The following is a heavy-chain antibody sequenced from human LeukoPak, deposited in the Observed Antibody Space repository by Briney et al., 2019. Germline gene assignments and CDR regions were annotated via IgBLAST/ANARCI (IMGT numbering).Heavy chain of an antibody. CDR3: ARGRGRQDTRDAFDI. Sequence: ASVKVSCKASGYTFTSYYMHWVRQAPGQGLEWMGIINTSGGSTSYAQKFQSRVTMTRDMSTSTVYMELSSLRSEDTAVYYCARGRGRQDTRDAFDIWGQGTMVAVSS. V-gene: IGHV1-46*01. J-gene: IGHJ3*02. CDR1: GYTFTSYY. CDR2: INTSGGST. D-gene: IGHD3-16*01.